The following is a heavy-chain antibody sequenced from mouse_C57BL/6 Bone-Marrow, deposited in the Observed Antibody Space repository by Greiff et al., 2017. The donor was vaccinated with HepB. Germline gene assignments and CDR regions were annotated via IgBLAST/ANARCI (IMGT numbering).Heavy chain of an antibody. D-gene: IGHD2-1*01. V-gene: IGHV1-64*01. CDR1: GYTFTSYW. J-gene: IGHJ4*01. CDR3: AGDGNYAIDY. CDR2: IHPNSGST. Sequence: QVQLQQPGAELVKPGASVKLSCKASGYTFTSYWMHWVKQRPGQGLEWIGMIHPNSGSTKYNEKFKSKATLTVDKSSSTAYMQLSSLTSEDSAVYYCAGDGNYAIDYWGQGTSVTVSS.